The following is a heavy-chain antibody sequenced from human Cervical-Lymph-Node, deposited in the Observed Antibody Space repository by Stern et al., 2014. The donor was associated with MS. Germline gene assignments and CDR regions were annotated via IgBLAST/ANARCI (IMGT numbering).Heavy chain of an antibody. V-gene: IGHV3-30*18. CDR1: GFPFGSHG. CDR3: AKDGRNCGSAASCYGMDA. D-gene: IGHD2-21*01. J-gene: IGHJ6*02. CDR2: VSADGSRK. Sequence: QVQLVESGGAEVQPGKSLGVSCLSSGFPFGSHGMHWVRQAPGRALEWVALVSADGSRKFYADNVKGRFTISRDNSKNTLYLQMNSLRTDDTAIYYCAKDGRNCGSAASCYGMDAWGQGTTVTVSS.